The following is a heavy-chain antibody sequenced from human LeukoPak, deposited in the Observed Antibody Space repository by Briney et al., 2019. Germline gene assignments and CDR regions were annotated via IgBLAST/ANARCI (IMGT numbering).Heavy chain of an antibody. CDR1: GFTVSSNY. CDR2: IYSGGST. D-gene: IGHD5-12*01. J-gene: IGHJ6*02. V-gene: IGHV3-66*01. CDR3: ARDSSGYAYYYGMDV. Sequence: GGSLRLSCAASGFTVSSNYMSWVRQAPGKGLEWVSIIYSGGSTYYADSVKGRFTISRDNSKNTLYLQMNSLRAEDTAVYYCARDSSGYAYYYGMDVWGQGTTVTVSS.